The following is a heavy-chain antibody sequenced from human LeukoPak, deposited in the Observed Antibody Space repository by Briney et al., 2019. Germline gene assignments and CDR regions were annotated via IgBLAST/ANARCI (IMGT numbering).Heavy chain of an antibody. Sequence: SETLSLTCTVSGGSISSSSYYWGWIRQPPGRGLEWIGRVYYTGSTYYNPSLKSRVTISVDTSKNQFSLKLSSVTAADTAVYYCARGDGSPSGILYYGMDVWGQGTTVTVSS. D-gene: IGHD1-26*01. CDR2: VYYTGST. CDR1: GGSISSSSYY. CDR3: ARGDGSPSGILYYGMDV. V-gene: IGHV4-39*01. J-gene: IGHJ6*02.